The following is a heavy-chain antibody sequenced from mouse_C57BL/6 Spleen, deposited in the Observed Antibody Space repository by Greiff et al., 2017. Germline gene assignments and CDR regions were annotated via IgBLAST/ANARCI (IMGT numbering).Heavy chain of an antibody. CDR3: ARDWVTGYAMDY. Sequence: QVQLQQPGAELVKPGASVKLSCKASGYTFTSYWMHWVKQRPGQGLEWIGMIHPNSGSTNYNEKFKSKATLTVDKSSSTAYMQLSSLTSEDSAVYYCARDWVTGYAMDYWGQGTSVTVSS. V-gene: IGHV1-64*01. J-gene: IGHJ4*01. CDR1: GYTFTSYW. CDR2: IHPNSGST. D-gene: IGHD2-1*01.